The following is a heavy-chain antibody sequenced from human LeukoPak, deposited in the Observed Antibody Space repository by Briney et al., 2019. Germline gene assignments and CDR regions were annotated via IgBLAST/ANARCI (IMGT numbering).Heavy chain of an antibody. CDR3: AKLWSFKTYYFDY. CDR2: IWYDGSNK. Sequence: PGGSLRLSCAASGFTFSSYGMHWVRQAPGKGLEWVAVIWYDGSNKYYADSVKGRFTISRDNSKNTLYLQMNSLRAEDTAVYYCAKLWSFKTYYFDYWGQGTLVTVSS. D-gene: IGHD3-10*01. J-gene: IGHJ4*02. V-gene: IGHV3-33*06. CDR1: GFTFSSYG.